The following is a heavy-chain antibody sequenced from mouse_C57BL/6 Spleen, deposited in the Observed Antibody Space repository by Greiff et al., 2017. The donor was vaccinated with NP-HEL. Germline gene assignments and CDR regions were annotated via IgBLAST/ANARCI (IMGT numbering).Heavy chain of an antibody. J-gene: IGHJ3*01. CDR2: IYPGNSDT. V-gene: IGHV1-5*01. D-gene: IGHD1-1*01. Sequence: EVQLQQSGTVLARPGASVKMSCKTSGYTFTSYWMHWVKQRPGQGLEWIGAIYPGNSDTSYNQKFKGKAKLTAVTSASTAYMELSSLTNEDSAVYYCTRHYCGSSYGGAYWGQGTLVTVSA. CDR3: TRHYCGSSYGGAY. CDR1: GYTFTSYW.